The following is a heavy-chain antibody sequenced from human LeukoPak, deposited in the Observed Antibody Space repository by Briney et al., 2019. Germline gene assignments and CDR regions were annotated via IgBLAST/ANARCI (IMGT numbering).Heavy chain of an antibody. V-gene: IGHV3-7*01. J-gene: IGHJ4*02. CDR3: ARLLGFVTTFDY. CDR2: IWPDGSET. CDR1: GFSFSNSY. D-gene: IGHD4-17*01. Sequence: PGGSLRLSCGTSGFSFSNSYMSWVRQGPGQGLEWVATIWPDGSETKYMDSLRDRFTISRDNARDLLFLQMNSLSVEDTAVYFCARLLGFVTTFDYWGQGALVTVSS.